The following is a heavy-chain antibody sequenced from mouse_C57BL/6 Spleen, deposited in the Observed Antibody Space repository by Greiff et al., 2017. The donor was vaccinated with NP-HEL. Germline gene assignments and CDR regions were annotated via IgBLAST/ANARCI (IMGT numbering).Heavy chain of an antibody. J-gene: IGHJ1*03. CDR1: GYSFTGYY. CDR2: INPSTGGT. CDR3: AIYYGNYVGWYFDV. V-gene: IGHV1-42*01. D-gene: IGHD2-1*01. Sequence: VQLQQSGPELVKPGASVKISCKASGYSFTGYYMNWVKQSPEKSLEWIGEINPSTGGTTYNQKFKAKATLTVDKSSSTAYMQLKSLTSEDSAVYYCAIYYGNYVGWYFDVWGTGTTVTVSS.